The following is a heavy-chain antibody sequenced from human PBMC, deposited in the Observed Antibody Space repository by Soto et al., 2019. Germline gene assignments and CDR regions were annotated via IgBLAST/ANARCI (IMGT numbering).Heavy chain of an antibody. J-gene: IGHJ4*02. D-gene: IGHD2-8*02. CDR2: IFWDDDK. CDR1: GFSLTTGVG. Sequence: QITLKESGPTLVNPTQTLTLTCSFSGFSLTTGVGVGWIRQSPEKALEWLALIFWDDDKRYSPSLKSRLTITKDTSKNQVVLTLTNIDPVDTATYYCARILTGTGGHFDYWGQGTLVTVSS. CDR3: ARILTGTGGHFDY. V-gene: IGHV2-5*02.